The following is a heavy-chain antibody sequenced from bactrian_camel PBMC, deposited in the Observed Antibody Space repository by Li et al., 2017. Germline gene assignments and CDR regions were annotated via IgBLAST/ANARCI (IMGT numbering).Heavy chain of an antibody. V-gene: IGHV3S55*01. CDR3: AGTSRGGAWDRSQTYNY. CDR2: IDSSSRT. D-gene: IGHD2*01. Sequence: HVQLVESGGGSVQAGGSLRLSCAASGYTSGSYSMGWFRQAPGKEREGVAIIDSSSRTTYVESVKGRFTISKGNAKNTLYLQMNSLKPEDTAMYYCAGTSRGGAWDRSQTYNYWGQGTQVTVS. J-gene: IGHJ4*01. CDR1: GYTSGSYS.